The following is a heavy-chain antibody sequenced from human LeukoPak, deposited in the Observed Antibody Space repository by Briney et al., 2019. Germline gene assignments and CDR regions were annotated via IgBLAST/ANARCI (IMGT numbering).Heavy chain of an antibody. D-gene: IGHD2-2*02. J-gene: IGHJ6*03. CDR3: ARGREDIVVVPAAIRARNYYYYYYMDV. CDR2: ISSSSSYI. V-gene: IGHV3-21*01. CDR1: GFTFSSYS. Sequence: GGSLRLSCAASGFTFSSYSMNWVRQAPGKGLEWVSSISSSSSYIYYADSVKGRFTISRDNAKNSLYLQMNSLRAEDTAVYYCARGREDIVVVPAAIRARNYYYYYYMDVWGKGTTVTVSS.